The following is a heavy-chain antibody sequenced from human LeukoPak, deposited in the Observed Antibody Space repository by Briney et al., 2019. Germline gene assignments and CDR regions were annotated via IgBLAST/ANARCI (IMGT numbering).Heavy chain of an antibody. J-gene: IGHJ4*02. V-gene: IGHV1-24*01. CDR2: FDPEGGET. D-gene: IGHD1-26*01. CDR3: ATAPSSAGATYYFDY. Sequence: GASVKVSCKVSGYTLTELSMHWVRQAPGKGLEWMGGFDPEGGETIYAQKFQGRVTMTEDTSTDTAYMELSSLRSEDTAVYYCATAPSSAGATYYFDYWGQGTLVTVSS. CDR1: GYTLTELS.